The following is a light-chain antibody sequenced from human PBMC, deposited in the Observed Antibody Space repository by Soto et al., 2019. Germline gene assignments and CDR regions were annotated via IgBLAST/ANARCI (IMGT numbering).Light chain of an antibody. Sequence: DIQMTQSPSSLSASVGDRVTITCRASQRISSYLNWYQQKPGKAPKLLIYAASSLQSGVPSRFSGSGSGTDFTLTISSLQPEDFATYYCQQSYSTPRTFGHGTKVDIK. CDR1: QRISSY. CDR3: QQSYSTPRT. CDR2: AAS. J-gene: IGKJ1*01. V-gene: IGKV1-39*01.